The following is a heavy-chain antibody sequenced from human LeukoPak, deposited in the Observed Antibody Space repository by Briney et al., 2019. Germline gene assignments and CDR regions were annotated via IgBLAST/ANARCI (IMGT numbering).Heavy chain of an antibody. D-gene: IGHD5-18*01. CDR3: AREWYTAMVWGFMDV. J-gene: IGHJ6*04. CDR1: GFTFSSYG. V-gene: IGHV3-33*01. CDR2: IWYDGSNK. Sequence: GGSLRLSCAASGFTFSSYGMHWVRQAPGKGLEWVAVIWYDGSNKYYADSVKGRFTISRDNSKNTLYLQMNSLRAEDTAVYYCAREWYTAMVWGFMDVWGKGTTVTVSS.